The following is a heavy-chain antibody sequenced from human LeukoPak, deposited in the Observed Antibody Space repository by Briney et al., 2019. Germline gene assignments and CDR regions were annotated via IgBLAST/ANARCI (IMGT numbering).Heavy chain of an antibody. CDR2: IYPGDSDT. J-gene: IGHJ4*02. CDR1: GYNFSNYW. CDR3: ASSRFGGLRFDY. Sequence: GESLKISCKASGYNFSNYWIGWVRQMPGKGLEWMGIIYPGDSDTKYSPSFQDQVTISADKSISTAYLQWSSLKASDTAMYYCASSRFGGLRFDYWGQGTLVTVSS. D-gene: IGHD5-12*01. V-gene: IGHV5-51*01.